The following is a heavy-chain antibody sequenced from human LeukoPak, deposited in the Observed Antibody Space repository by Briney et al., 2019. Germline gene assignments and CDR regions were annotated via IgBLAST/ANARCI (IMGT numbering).Heavy chain of an antibody. Sequence: ASVKVSCKASGYTFTSYAMHWVRQAPGQRLEWMGWINAGNGNTKYSQKFQGRVTITRDTSASTAYMELSSLRSEDTAVYYCARGDSHENPTGNAFDYWGQGTLVTVSS. CDR1: GYTFTSYA. CDR2: INAGNGNT. D-gene: IGHD1-14*01. J-gene: IGHJ4*02. CDR3: ARGDSHENPTGNAFDY. V-gene: IGHV1-3*01.